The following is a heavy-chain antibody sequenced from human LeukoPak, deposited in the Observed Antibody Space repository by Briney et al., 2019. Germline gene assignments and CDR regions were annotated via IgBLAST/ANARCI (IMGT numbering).Heavy chain of an antibody. J-gene: IGHJ4*02. CDR1: GFTFSSYG. Sequence: GRSLRLSCAASGFTFSSYGMHWVRQAPGKGLEWVAVISYDGSNKYYADSVKGRFTISRDNSKNTLYLQMNSLRAEDTAVYYCAKDAPFYYGSGSSPGWGQGTLVTVSS. CDR3: AKDAPFYYGSGSSPG. V-gene: IGHV3-30*18. CDR2: ISYDGSNK. D-gene: IGHD3-10*01.